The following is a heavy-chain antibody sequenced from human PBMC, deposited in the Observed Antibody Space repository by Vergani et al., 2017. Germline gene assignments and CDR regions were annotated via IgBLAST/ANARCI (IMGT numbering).Heavy chain of an antibody. CDR2: ISSSSSYI. Sequence: ELQLVESGGGLVKPGGSLRLSCAASVFTFSSYSMNWVRQAPGKGLEWVSSISSSSSYIYYADSVKGRFTISRDNAKNSLYLQMNSLRAEDTAVYYCARDRGGSYRFDYWGQGTLVTVSS. V-gene: IGHV3-21*01. CDR1: VFTFSSYS. J-gene: IGHJ4*02. D-gene: IGHD1-26*01. CDR3: ARDRGGSYRFDY.